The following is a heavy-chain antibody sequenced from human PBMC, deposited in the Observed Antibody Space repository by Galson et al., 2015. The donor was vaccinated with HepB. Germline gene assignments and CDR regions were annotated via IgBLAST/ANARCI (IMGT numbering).Heavy chain of an antibody. V-gene: IGHV3-23*01. CDR2: ISGSGGNT. Sequence: SLRLSCAASGFTFGSYAMSWVRQAPGKGLEWVSAISGSGGNTHYADSVKGRFTISRDNSKNRLYLQMNSLRAEDTAVYYCANSVQDFWAVDLYWGQGTLVTVSS. CDR3: ANSVQDFWAVDLY. CDR1: GFTFGSYA. J-gene: IGHJ4*02. D-gene: IGHD3-3*01.